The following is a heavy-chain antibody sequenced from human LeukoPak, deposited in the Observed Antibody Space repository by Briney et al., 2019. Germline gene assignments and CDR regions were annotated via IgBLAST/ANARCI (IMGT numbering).Heavy chain of an antibody. J-gene: IGHJ4*02. CDR3: ARGRYGPRSYFGC. V-gene: IGHV1-8*03. Sequence: ASVKLSCKASGYTFNLYEISCVRDATGQGLEWMAWMNPSSGNTAYAQKFQGRVTLTRDTSIDTAYMELSSLRSEDTAVYYCARGRYGPRSYFGCWGKGTLVTVSS. CDR1: GYTFNLYE. D-gene: IGHD3-9*01. CDR2: MNPSSGNT.